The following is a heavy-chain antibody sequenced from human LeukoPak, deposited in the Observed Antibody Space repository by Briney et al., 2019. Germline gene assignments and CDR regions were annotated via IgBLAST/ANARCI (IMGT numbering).Heavy chain of an antibody. Sequence: PSETLSLTCTVSGVSISSSSYYWGWIRQPPGKGLEWIGSTYYSGSTYYNPSLKSRVTISVDTSKNQFSLKLSSVTAADTAVYYCARESGRMGAYCGGDCFGVGAFDYWGQGTLVTVSS. CDR2: TYYSGST. D-gene: IGHD2-21*02. J-gene: IGHJ4*02. CDR1: GVSISSSSYY. CDR3: ARESGRMGAYCGGDCFGVGAFDY. V-gene: IGHV4-39*07.